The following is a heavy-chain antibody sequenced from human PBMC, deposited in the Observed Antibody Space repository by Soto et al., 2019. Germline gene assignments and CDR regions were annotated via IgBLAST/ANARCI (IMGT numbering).Heavy chain of an antibody. J-gene: IGHJ4*02. D-gene: IGHD6-19*01. CDR3: TRRIAVAGTYYFDY. CDR2: IKSISDGETT. Sequence: LLVESGGGFVQPGGSLRLSCVASGFTFSHAWMDWVRQAPGKGLEWVGRIKSISDGETTNYAASVAGRFTISRDDSKNTLFLHVNSLKTEHTGVYYCTRRIAVAGTYYFDYWGQGTLVTLSS. CDR1: GFTFSHAW. V-gene: IGHV3-15*07.